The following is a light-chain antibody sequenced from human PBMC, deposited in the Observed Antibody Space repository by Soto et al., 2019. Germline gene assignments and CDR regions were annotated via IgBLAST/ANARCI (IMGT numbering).Light chain of an antibody. J-gene: IGKJ1*01. CDR1: QSISSY. CDR3: QQSYSTPQT. Sequence: DIQISQSRCSLSASGADRVTTTCRASQSISSYLNWYQQKPGKAPKLLIYAASSLQSGVPSRFSGSGSGTDFTLTISSLQPEDFATYYCQQSYSTPQTFGQRAKVDI. V-gene: IGKV1-39*01. CDR2: AAS.